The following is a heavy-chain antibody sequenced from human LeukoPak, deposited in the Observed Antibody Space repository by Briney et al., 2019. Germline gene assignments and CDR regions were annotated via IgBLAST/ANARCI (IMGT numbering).Heavy chain of an antibody. Sequence: TLSLTCTVSGGSISSGGYYWSWIRQHPGKGLEWIGYIYYSGSTYYNPSLKSRVTISVDTSKNQFSLKLSSVTAADTAVYYSARAVLWWSQSVYGMDVWGQGTTVTVSS. CDR3: ARAVLWWSQSVYGMDV. CDR1: GGSISSGGYY. CDR2: IYYSGST. J-gene: IGHJ6*02. V-gene: IGHV4-31*03. D-gene: IGHD2-21*01.